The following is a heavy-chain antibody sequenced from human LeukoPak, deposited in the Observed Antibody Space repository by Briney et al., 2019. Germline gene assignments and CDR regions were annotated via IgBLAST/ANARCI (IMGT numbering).Heavy chain of an antibody. CDR2: TYHSGST. Sequence: TSGTLSLTCAVSGGSISSSNWWSWVRQPPGKGLEWIGETYHSGSTNYNPSLKSRVTISVDKSKNQFSLKLSSVTAADTAVYYCARVGDIVVVPAAIPNWFDPWGQGTLVTVSS. D-gene: IGHD2-2*01. V-gene: IGHV4-4*02. CDR1: GGSISSSNW. J-gene: IGHJ5*02. CDR3: ARVGDIVVVPAAIPNWFDP.